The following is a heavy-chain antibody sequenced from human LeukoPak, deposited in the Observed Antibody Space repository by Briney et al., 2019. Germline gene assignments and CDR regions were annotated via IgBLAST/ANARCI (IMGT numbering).Heavy chain of an antibody. D-gene: IGHD3-9*01. J-gene: IGHJ4*02. CDR2: IYYSGST. CDR3: AAGKEILTGYYIPNDY. V-gene: IGHV4-39*01. CDR1: GGSISSSSYY. Sequence: SETLSLTCTVSGGSISSSSYYWGWIRQPPGKGLEWIGSIYYSGSTYYNPSLKSRVTISADTSKNQFSLKLSSVTAADTAVYYCAAGKEILTGYYIPNDYWGQGTLVTVSS.